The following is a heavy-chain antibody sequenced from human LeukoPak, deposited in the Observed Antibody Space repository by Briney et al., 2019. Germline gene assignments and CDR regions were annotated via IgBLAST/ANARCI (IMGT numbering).Heavy chain of an antibody. CDR2: IYTSGST. Sequence: PSETLSLTCTVSGGSISSYYWSWIRQPPGKGLEWIGYIYTSGSTNYNPPLKSRVTISVDTSKNQFSLKLSSVTAADTAVYYCARHEFMVSYAFDIWGQGTMVTVSS. D-gene: IGHD2-8*01. CDR1: GGSISSYY. CDR3: ARHEFMVSYAFDI. V-gene: IGHV4-4*09. J-gene: IGHJ3*02.